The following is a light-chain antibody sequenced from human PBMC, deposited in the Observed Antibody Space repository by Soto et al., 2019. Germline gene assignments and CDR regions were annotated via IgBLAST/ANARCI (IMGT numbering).Light chain of an antibody. J-gene: IGKJ5*01. CDR3: QQRFNWQVT. Sequence: EIVFTQSPVTLSLSPGERATPSGRASQSINNYLAWYQQKPGQAPRLLIYDASNRATGIPARFSGSGSGTDFTLTISSLEPEDFAVYYCQQRFNWQVTFGQGTRLEIK. CDR1: QSINNY. V-gene: IGKV3-11*01. CDR2: DAS.